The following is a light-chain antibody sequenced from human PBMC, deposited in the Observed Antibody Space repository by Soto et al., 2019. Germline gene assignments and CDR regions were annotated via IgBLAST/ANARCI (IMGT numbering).Light chain of an antibody. V-gene: IGKV1-27*01. Sequence: DIQMTQSPSSLSTSVGDRVTITCRASQAISNYLAWYQRKPGNVPKLLIYAASTLQSGVPSRFSGSGSGTDFTLTSSSLQPEDVATYYCQRYDSAPYTFGPGTKLEIK. CDR3: QRYDSAPYT. J-gene: IGKJ2*01. CDR2: AAS. CDR1: QAISNY.